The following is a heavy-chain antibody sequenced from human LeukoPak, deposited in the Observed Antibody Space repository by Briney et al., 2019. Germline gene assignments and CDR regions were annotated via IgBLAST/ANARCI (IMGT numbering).Heavy chain of an antibody. D-gene: IGHD3-16*01. Sequence: SETLSLTCSVSGGSISGSGYYWTWIRQPPGKGLEWIGSIYYTGSTHYNSSLKSRVTMSVDTSKNQFSLKLSSVTAADTAVYYCASPLGGFDNWGQGTLVTVSS. V-gene: IGHV4-39*01. CDR1: GGSISGSGYY. J-gene: IGHJ4*02. CDR3: ASPLGGFDN. CDR2: IYYTGST.